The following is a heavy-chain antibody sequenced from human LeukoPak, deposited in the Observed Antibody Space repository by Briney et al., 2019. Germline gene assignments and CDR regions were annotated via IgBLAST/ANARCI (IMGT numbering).Heavy chain of an antibody. V-gene: IGHV3-30*02. D-gene: IGHD3-16*01. CDR2: IRNDGSNK. J-gene: IGHJ4*02. CDR1: GFTFSSYG. Sequence: GGSLRLSCAASGFTFSSYGMHWVRQAPGKGLEWVAFIRNDGSNKYYADSVKGRFTISRDNSKNTLYLQMNSLRAEDTAVYYCARGGGAVAPFDYWGQGTLVTVSS. CDR3: ARGGGAVAPFDY.